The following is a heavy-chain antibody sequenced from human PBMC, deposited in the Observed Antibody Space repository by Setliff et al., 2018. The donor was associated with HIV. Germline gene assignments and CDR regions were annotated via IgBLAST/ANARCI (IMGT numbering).Heavy chain of an antibody. Sequence: NPSETLSLTCAVYGGSFSGYSWNWIRQSPGKGLEWIAKIDQSGSTDFNPSLSSRVSLSRDTSKNQFSLTLSSVTAADTAVYYCVRGRRDFSSSFSPNFDSWGQGTLVTVSS. CDR3: VRGRRDFSSSFSPNFDS. V-gene: IGHV4-34*01. J-gene: IGHJ4*02. CDR2: IDQSGST. CDR1: GGSFSGYS. D-gene: IGHD6-6*01.